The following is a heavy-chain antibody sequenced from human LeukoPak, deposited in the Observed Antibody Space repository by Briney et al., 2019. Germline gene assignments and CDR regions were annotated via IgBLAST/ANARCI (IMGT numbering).Heavy chain of an antibody. D-gene: IGHD3-3*01. CDR1: GFTFSAYW. CDR2: IKQDGSEE. CDR3: ARDFIVLSYSDFWRGYYAGDF. J-gene: IGHJ4*02. Sequence: QSGGSLRLSCAASGFTFSAYWMSWVRQTPGKGLEWVANIKQDGSEEYYVDSVKGRFTISRDNAKSSLYLQMNSLGAEDTAVYYCARDFIVLSYSDFWRGYYAGDFWGQGTLVTVTS. V-gene: IGHV3-7*01.